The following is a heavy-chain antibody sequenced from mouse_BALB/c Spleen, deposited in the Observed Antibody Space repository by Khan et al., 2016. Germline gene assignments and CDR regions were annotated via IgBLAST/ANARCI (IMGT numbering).Heavy chain of an antibody. J-gene: IGHJ3*01. CDR2: IDPANGTT. CDR3: ARSPYDYDEGFAY. CDR1: GFNIKDTY. D-gene: IGHD2-4*01. V-gene: IGHV14-3*02. Sequence: VQLQQSGAELVKPGASVKLSCTASGFNIKDTYMHWVKQRPEQGLEWIGRIDPANGTTKYAPKFQGKSTITADTSSNTAYLQLSSLTSEDTAVYYCARSPYDYDEGFAYWGQGTLVTVSA.